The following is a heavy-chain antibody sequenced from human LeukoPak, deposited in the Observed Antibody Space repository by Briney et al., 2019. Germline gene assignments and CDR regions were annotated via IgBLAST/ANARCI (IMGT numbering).Heavy chain of an antibody. Sequence: PSETLSLTCTVSGGSISSSSYYWGWIRQPPGKGLEWIGSIYYSGSTYYNPSLKSRVTISVDTSKNQFSLKLSSVTAADTAVYYCARITVTTLIYGMDVWGQGTTVTVSS. CDR2: IYYSGST. CDR1: GGSISSSSYY. J-gene: IGHJ6*02. V-gene: IGHV4-39*07. D-gene: IGHD4-17*01. CDR3: ARITVTTLIYGMDV.